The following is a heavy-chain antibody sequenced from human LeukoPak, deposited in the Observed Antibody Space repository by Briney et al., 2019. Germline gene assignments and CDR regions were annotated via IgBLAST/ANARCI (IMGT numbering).Heavy chain of an antibody. Sequence: GVSLKLSCAASGFTFSGSAIHWVRQASGKGLEWVGHIRSKANRYATAYAASVKGRFTISRDDSENTAYLQMNSLKTEDTAVYYCSRQVATIDYWGQGTLVTVSS. CDR1: GFTFSGSA. V-gene: IGHV3-73*01. D-gene: IGHD5-12*01. CDR2: IRSKANRYAT. J-gene: IGHJ4*02. CDR3: SRQVATIDY.